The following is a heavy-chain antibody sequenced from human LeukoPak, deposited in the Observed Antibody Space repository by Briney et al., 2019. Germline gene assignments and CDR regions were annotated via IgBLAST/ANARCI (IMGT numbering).Heavy chain of an antibody. CDR1: GFTFSNYW. V-gene: IGHV3-7*05. CDR3: ARASDPWLQLT. J-gene: IGHJ5*02. CDR2: IKQDGSEN. Sequence: RGSPRLSCAASGFTFSNYWMIWVCQAPGKGLEWVGNIKQDGSENRYADSVRGRFSISRDNAQTSLYLQMNSLRAEDTAVYYCARASDPWLQLTWGQGTLVTVSS. D-gene: IGHD5-24*01.